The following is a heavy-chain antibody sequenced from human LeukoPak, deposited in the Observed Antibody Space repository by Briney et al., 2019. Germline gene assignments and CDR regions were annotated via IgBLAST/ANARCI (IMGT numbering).Heavy chain of an antibody. V-gene: IGHV1-58*01. J-gene: IGHJ3*01. CDR2: IVVGSGNT. D-gene: IGHD3-3*01. CDR3: AAGRDLQIFAALDF. CDR1: GFTSTGST. Sequence: SVKVSCKASGFTSTGSTLQWVRQARGQHLEWIAWIVVGSGNTNYAQKFQERLILTRDMATRTVYMELSSLSSEDTAVYYCAAGRDLQIFAALDFWGQGTMVTVSS.